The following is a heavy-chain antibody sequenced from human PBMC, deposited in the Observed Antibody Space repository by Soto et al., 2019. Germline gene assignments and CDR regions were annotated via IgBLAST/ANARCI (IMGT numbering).Heavy chain of an antibody. J-gene: IGHJ4*02. Sequence: GASVKVSCKASGYTFTDHAIHWVRQAPGQGLEWMGWISAGKGDTRYPQRFQGRVTITRDTSASTVYMELSSLRSEDTAVYYCARNILGGTTDYWGPGTLVTVSS. D-gene: IGHD1-7*01. V-gene: IGHV1-3*01. CDR2: ISAGKGDT. CDR1: GYTFTDHA. CDR3: ARNILGGTTDY.